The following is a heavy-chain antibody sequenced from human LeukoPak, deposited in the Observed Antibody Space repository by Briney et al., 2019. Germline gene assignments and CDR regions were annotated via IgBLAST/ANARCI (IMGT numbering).Heavy chain of an antibody. D-gene: IGHD3-22*01. J-gene: IGHJ3*02. CDR3: AKRYDSSGYYYEDDAFDI. V-gene: IGHV3-74*01. CDR2: INSDGSST. Sequence: GGSLRLSCAASGFTFSSYWMHWVRQAPGKGLVWVSRINSDGSSTSYADSVKGRFTISRDNAKNTLYLQMNSLRAEDTAVYYCAKRYDSSGYYYEDDAFDIWGQGTMVTVSS. CDR1: GFTFSSYW.